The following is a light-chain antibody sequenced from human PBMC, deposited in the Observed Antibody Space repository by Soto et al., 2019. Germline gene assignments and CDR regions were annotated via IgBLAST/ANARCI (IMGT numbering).Light chain of an antibody. CDR2: DAA. Sequence: EIVLTQSPATLSLFPGERATLSCRASQSIGRSLAWYQQRPGQAPRLLIYDAATRATGIPARFSGSGSGTDFTLTISSLEPEDFAVYYCQQRSNWITFGQGTRLEIK. CDR3: QQRSNWIT. CDR1: QSIGRS. J-gene: IGKJ5*01. V-gene: IGKV3-11*01.